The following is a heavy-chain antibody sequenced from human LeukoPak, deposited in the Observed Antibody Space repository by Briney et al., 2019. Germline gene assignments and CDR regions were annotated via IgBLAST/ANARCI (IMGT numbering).Heavy chain of an antibody. V-gene: IGHV4-59*02. CDR1: GGSVSDYY. J-gene: IGHJ6*03. CDR3: ARHRAPPRSYYYYYMDV. D-gene: IGHD3-16*02. Sequence: SETLSLTCTISGGSVSDYYWSWIRQSPGKGLEWIGYIYHTGSTSYSPSLKSRVTISADTSQNQFSLKLSSVTAADTAVYYCARHRAPPRSYYYYYMDVWGKGTTVTISS. CDR2: IYHTGST.